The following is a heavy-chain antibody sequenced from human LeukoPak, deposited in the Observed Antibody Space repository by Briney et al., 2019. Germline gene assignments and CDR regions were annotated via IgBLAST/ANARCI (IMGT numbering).Heavy chain of an antibody. CDR1: GLTFSSYA. Sequence: GGSLRLSCAASGLTFSSYAMSWVRQAPGKGLEWVANIKQDGSEKYYVDFVKGRFTISRDNAKNSLYLQMNSLRAEDTAVYYCARDLTVEHYFDYWGQGTLVTVSS. CDR3: ARDLTVEHYFDY. J-gene: IGHJ4*02. CDR2: IKQDGSEK. V-gene: IGHV3-7*01. D-gene: IGHD4-17*01.